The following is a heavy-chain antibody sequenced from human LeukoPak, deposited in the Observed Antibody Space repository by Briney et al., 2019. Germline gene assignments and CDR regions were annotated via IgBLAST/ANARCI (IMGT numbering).Heavy chain of an antibody. CDR1: GDTFYNYI. CDR2: VIPIFNTP. V-gene: IGHV1-69*05. Sequence: SVRVSSKASGDTFYNYIITWVRQAPGQGLEWMGGVIPIFNTPNYAQKFQGRVTIATDESTHTSYMELRSLRSDDTAVYYCARVDRSYFYMDVWGKGKTVTVSS. J-gene: IGHJ6*03. CDR3: ARVDRSYFYMDV.